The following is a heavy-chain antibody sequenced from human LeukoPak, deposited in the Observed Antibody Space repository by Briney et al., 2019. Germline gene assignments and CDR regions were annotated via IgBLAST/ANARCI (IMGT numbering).Heavy chain of an antibody. CDR3: AKGPRSMARYYYYMDV. D-gene: IGHD2/OR15-2a*01. CDR1: GFTFSSYG. Sequence: GGSLRLSCAASGFTFSSYGMSWVRQAPGKGLEWVSAISGSGGSTYYADSVKGRFTISRDNSKNTLYLQMNSLRAEDTAVYYCAKGPRSMARYYYYMDVWGKGTTVTVSS. V-gene: IGHV3-23*01. J-gene: IGHJ6*03. CDR2: ISGSGGST.